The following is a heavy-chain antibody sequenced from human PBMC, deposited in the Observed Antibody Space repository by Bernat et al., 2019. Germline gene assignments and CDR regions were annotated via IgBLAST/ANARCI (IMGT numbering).Heavy chain of an antibody. Sequence: QVQLQESGPGLVKPSETLSLTCTVSGGSISSYYWSWIRQPPGKGLEWIGYIYYSGSTNYNPSLKSRVTISVDTSKNQFSLKLSSVTAADTAVYYCARDHHDPYYYYGMDVWGQGTTVTVSS. D-gene: IGHD3-16*01. CDR2: IYYSGST. J-gene: IGHJ6*02. V-gene: IGHV4-59*01. CDR3: ARDHHDPYYYYGMDV. CDR1: GGSISSYY.